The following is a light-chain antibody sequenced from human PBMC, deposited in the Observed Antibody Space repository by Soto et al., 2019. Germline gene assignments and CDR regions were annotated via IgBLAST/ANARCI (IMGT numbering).Light chain of an antibody. CDR1: QSIGNNF. CDR3: QHYGSSPWT. CDR2: GAS. V-gene: IGKV3-20*01. J-gene: IGKJ1*01. Sequence: EIVLTQSPGTLSFSPGERAILSCRASQSIGNNFLAWYQQKPGQAPRLLIYGASSRATGIPDRFSGSGSGTDFTLTISRLEPEDFAVYYCQHYGSSPWTFGQGTEVEIK.